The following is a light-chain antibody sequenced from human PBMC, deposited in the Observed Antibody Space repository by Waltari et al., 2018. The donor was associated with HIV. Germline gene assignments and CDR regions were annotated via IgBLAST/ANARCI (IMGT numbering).Light chain of an antibody. V-gene: IGLV2-23*02. Sequence: QSALTQPASVSGSIGQSITISCTGTSSDVGSYNLVSWYQHHPGKAPKLLIYEVYKRPSGVSNRFSGSKSGNTASLTVSGLLAEDEADYYCCSYAGSSIPFGGGTKLTVL. J-gene: IGLJ2*01. CDR2: EVY. CDR3: CSYAGSSIP. CDR1: SSDVGSYNL.